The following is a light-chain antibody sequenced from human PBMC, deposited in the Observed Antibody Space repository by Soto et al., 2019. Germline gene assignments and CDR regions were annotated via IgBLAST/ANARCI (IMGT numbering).Light chain of an antibody. J-gene: IGLJ3*02. V-gene: IGLV2-8*01. Sequence: QSALTQPPSASGSPGQSVTISCTGTGNDIGGYSYVSWYQQHPGKAPKLIIYEVYKQPSGVPDRFAGAKTGNTASLTVSGLQVEDEDDYYCASYAGSNNWGVFGGGTKLTVL. CDR1: GNDIGGYSY. CDR3: ASYAGSNNWGV. CDR2: EVY.